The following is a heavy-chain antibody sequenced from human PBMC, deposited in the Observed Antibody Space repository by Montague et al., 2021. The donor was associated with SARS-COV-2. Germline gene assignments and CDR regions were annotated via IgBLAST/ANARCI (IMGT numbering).Heavy chain of an antibody. CDR1: GWSFSGYY. CDR2: IDHSGST. V-gene: IGHV4-34*01. Sequence: SETLSLTCAVYGWSFSGYYWSWIRQPPGKGLEWIGEIDHSGSTNYNPSLKSRVTISVDTSKNQFSLKLSSVTAADTAVYYCARGLKWGFLGGYYYYMDVWGKGTTVTVSS. CDR3: ARGLKWGFLGGYYYYMDV. D-gene: IGHD3-3*01. J-gene: IGHJ6*03.